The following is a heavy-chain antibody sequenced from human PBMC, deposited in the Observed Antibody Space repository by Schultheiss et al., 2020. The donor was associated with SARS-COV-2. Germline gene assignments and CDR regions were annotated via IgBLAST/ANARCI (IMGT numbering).Heavy chain of an antibody. J-gene: IGHJ4*02. CDR3: ARDPYYGSGSYYFDY. CDR1: GGSISSSNW. Sequence: SETLSLTCAVSGGSISSSNWWSWVRQPPGKGLEWIGEINHSGSTNYNPSLKSRVTISVDTSKNQFSLKLSSVTAADTAVYYCARDPYYGSGSYYFDYWGQGTLVTVSS. CDR2: INHSGST. V-gene: IGHV4-4*02. D-gene: IGHD3-10*01.